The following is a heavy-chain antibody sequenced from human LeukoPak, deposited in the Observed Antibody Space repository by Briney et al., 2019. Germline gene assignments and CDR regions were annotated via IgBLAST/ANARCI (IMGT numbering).Heavy chain of an antibody. J-gene: IGHJ4*02. CDR1: GYIFTGYY. CDR2: INPSSGAT. CDR3: ATYTSSGWDY. Sequence: ASVKVSCKASGYIFTGYYIHWVRQAPGQGLEWMGRINPSSGATNYAQKFQGRVTMTRDTSISTAYMEMKRLRSDDTAVYYCATYTSSGWDYWGQGTLVTVSS. D-gene: IGHD6-19*01. V-gene: IGHV1-2*06.